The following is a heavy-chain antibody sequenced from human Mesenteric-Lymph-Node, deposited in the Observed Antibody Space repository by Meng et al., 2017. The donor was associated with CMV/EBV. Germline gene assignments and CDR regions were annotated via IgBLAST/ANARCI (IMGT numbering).Heavy chain of an antibody. J-gene: IGHJ5*02. V-gene: IGHV4-59*01. CDR1: GDSISNFF. Sequence: GSLRLSCTVSGDSISNFFWSWIRQPPGKGLEWIGFIHHTGSTKSNPSLMSRVSMSVDTSKNQISLSLTSVTAADTAVYYCARESAGSGRNNWFDPWGQGTLVTVSS. CDR3: ARESAGSGRNNWFDP. D-gene: IGHD3-10*01. CDR2: IHHTGST.